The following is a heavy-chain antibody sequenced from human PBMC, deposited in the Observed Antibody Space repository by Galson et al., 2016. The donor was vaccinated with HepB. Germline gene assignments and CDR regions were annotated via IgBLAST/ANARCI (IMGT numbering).Heavy chain of an antibody. Sequence: SLRLSCAAPRFIFRGYWMQWVRQAPGKGLMWVARINGDGTTTVYADSVKGRFTISRDSAKNTPYLQMTSLRAEDTAVYYCSRDRLFMADTWGQGTLVTVSS. D-gene: IGHD2-15*01. CDR3: SRDRLFMADT. J-gene: IGHJ5*02. V-gene: IGHV3-74*01. CDR2: INGDGTTT. CDR1: RFIFRGYW.